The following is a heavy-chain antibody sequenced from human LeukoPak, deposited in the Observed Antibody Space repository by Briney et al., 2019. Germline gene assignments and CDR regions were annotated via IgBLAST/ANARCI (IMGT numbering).Heavy chain of an antibody. Sequence: SETLSLTCAVYGGSFSGYYWSWIRQPPGKGLEWIGGINHSGSTNYNPSLKSRVTISVDTSKNQFSLKLSSVTAAETAVYYCAELDILTGWGDNWFDPWGQGTLVTVSS. J-gene: IGHJ5*02. CDR1: GGSFSGYY. V-gene: IGHV4-34*01. CDR2: INHSGST. D-gene: IGHD3-9*01. CDR3: AELDILTGWGDNWFDP.